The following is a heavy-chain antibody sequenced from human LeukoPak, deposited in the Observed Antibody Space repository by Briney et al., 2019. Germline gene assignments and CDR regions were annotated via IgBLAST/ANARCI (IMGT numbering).Heavy chain of an antibody. Sequence: GGSLTLSCAASGFTFNDYGMTWVRQAPGKGLEWVANIKQDGSEKYYVDSVKGRFTISRDNAKNSLYLQMNSLRAEDTAVYYCARDVGDFDYWGQGTLVTVSS. J-gene: IGHJ4*02. CDR2: IKQDGSEK. V-gene: IGHV3-7*01. CDR1: GFTFNDYG. CDR3: ARDVGDFDY.